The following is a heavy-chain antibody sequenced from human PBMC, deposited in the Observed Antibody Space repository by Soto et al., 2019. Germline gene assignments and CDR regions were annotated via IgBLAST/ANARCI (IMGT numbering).Heavy chain of an antibody. CDR2: IYYSGST. J-gene: IGHJ5*02. V-gene: IGHV4-30-4*01. D-gene: IGHD3-3*01. Sequence: TLSLTCTVSGGSISSCGYYWSWILHPPGKGLEWIGYIYYSGSTYYNPSLKSRVTISVDTSKNQFSLKLSSVTAAETAVYYCASTHYDFWSGYVNWSDPWGQGTLVTVSS. CDR1: GGSISSCGYY. CDR3: ASTHYDFWSGYVNWSDP.